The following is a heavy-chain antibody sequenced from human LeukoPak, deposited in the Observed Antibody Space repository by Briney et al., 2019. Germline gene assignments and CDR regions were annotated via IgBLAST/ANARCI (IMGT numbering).Heavy chain of an antibody. Sequence: ASVKVSCKASGYTFTTYSMHWVRQAPGQGLEWMGIINPSGGSTSYPQKFQGRVTMTRDMSTGTVYMELSSLRSEDTAVYYCARRYLYYFDYWGQGTLVTVSS. CDR3: ARRYLYYFDY. J-gene: IGHJ4*02. V-gene: IGHV1-46*01. D-gene: IGHD1-14*01. CDR2: INPSGGST. CDR1: GYTFTTYS.